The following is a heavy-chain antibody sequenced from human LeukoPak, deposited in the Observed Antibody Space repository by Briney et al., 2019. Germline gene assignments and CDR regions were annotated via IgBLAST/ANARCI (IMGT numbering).Heavy chain of an antibody. CDR2: IWYDGSDK. CDR3: VRGLSPDY. J-gene: IGHJ4*02. V-gene: IGHV3-33*01. Sequence: PGGSLRLSCAASGFTFTNYAMQWVRQAPGTGLEWVAIIWYDGSDKYYTYSVKGRFTISRDNPKNTLYLQMNSLRVDDTAVYYCVRGLSPDYWGQGTLVTVSS. CDR1: GFTFTNYA.